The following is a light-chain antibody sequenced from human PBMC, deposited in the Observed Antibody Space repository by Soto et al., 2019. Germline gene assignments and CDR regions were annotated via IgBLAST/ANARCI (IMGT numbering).Light chain of an antibody. Sequence: EILFTQSPGTLSLSPGERATLSCRASQSVSNNYLAWYQQKPGQAPRLIIYGASNRANGIPDRFSGSGSGTDFTLTISRLEPEDFALYYCQHFGGSLPVTFGQGTRLEIK. V-gene: IGKV3-20*01. CDR2: GAS. CDR1: QSVSNNY. J-gene: IGKJ5*01. CDR3: QHFGGSLPVT.